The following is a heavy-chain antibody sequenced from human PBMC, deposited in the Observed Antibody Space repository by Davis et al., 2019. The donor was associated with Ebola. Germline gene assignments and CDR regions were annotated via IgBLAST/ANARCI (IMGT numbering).Heavy chain of an antibody. CDR1: GFTFSSYA. CDR3: TRASSSTSFDNWFDP. D-gene: IGHD2-2*01. Sequence: GGSLRLSCAASGFTFSSYAMSWVRQAPGKGLEWVGFIRSKAYGGTTEYAASVKGRFTISRDDSKSIAYLQMNSLKTEDTAVYYCTRASSSTSFDNWFDPWGQGTLVTVSS. CDR2: IRSKAYGGTT. J-gene: IGHJ5*02. V-gene: IGHV3-49*04.